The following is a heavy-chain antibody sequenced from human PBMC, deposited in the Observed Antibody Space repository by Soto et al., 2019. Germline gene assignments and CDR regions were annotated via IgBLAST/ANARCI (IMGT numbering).Heavy chain of an antibody. D-gene: IGHD6-13*01. V-gene: IGHV1-3*01. CDR1: GYTFTSYA. CDR2: INAGNGNT. Sequence: QVQLVQSGAEVKKPGASVKVSCKASGYTFTSYAMHWVRQAPGQRLEWMGWINAGNGNTKYSQKFQGRVTITRDTSASRAYMELSSLRTVDTTVYYCARVGSSWPYNWFVPWGQGTPVTVSS. J-gene: IGHJ5*02. CDR3: ARVGSSWPYNWFVP.